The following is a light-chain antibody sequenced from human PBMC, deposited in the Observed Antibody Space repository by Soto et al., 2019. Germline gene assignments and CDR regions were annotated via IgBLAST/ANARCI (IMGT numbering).Light chain of an antibody. Sequence: QSVLTQPPSASGTPGQRVIISCSGSSSNIGVNAVSWYQQLPGAAPKLLIYSNNQRPSVVPDRFSGSKSGTSASLAISGLQSEDEADYYCATWDDSLNGQGVFGGGTKLTV. CDR2: SNN. CDR3: ATWDDSLNGQGV. CDR1: SSNIGVNA. V-gene: IGLV1-44*01. J-gene: IGLJ3*02.